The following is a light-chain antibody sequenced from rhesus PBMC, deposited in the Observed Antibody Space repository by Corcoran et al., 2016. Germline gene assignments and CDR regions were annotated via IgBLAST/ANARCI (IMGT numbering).Light chain of an antibody. Sequence: GDTVTITCRASQSISSWLAWYQQKPGKAPKPLIYKASSLESGAPSRFSGSGSGTDFTLTISSLQSEDFATYYCQQYSSSPFTFGPGTKLDIQ. CDR2: KAS. CDR1: QSISSW. J-gene: IGKJ3*01. CDR3: QQYSSSPFT. V-gene: IGKV1-22*01.